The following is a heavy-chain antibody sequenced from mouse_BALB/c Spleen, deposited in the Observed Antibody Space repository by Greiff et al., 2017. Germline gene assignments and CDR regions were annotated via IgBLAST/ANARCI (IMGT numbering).Heavy chain of an antibody. Sequence: EVQLQESGPGLVKPSQSLSLTCTVPGYSITSDYAWNWIRQFPGNKLEWMGYISYSGSTSYNPSLKSRISITRDTSKNQFFLQLNSVTTEDTATYYCARWEVWGQGTTLTVSS. J-gene: IGHJ2*01. CDR3: ARWEV. D-gene: IGHD4-1*01. CDR2: ISYSGST. V-gene: IGHV3-2*02. CDR1: GYSITSDYA.